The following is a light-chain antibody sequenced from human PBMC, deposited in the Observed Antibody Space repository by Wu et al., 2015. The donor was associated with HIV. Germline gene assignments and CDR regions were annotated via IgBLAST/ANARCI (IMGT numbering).Light chain of an antibody. CDR2: NTS. J-gene: IGKJ2*03. CDR1: QNVNNY. CDR3: QQRGNWPPYS. Sequence: EIVLTQSPATLSLSPGEGATLSCRATQNVNNYLAWYQQKPGQTPRLLIYNTSNRATGIPARFTGSGSGADFTLTISSLEPEDFAVYYCQQRGNWPPYSFGQGTKLEIK. V-gene: IGKV3-11*01.